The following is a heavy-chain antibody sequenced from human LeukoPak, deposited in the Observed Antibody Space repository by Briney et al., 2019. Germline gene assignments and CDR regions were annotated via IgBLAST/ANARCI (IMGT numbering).Heavy chain of an antibody. D-gene: IGHD6-13*01. J-gene: IGHJ3*02. CDR2: ISSSGSTI. V-gene: IGHV3-11*04. CDR1: GFTFSDYY. CDR3: ARVSSSWYGHDAFDI. Sequence: GGSLRLPCAASGFTFSDYYMSWIRQAPGKGLEWVSYISSSGSTIYYADSVKGRFTISRDNAKNSLYLQMNSLRAEDTAVYYCARVSSSWYGHDAFDIWGQGTMVTVSS.